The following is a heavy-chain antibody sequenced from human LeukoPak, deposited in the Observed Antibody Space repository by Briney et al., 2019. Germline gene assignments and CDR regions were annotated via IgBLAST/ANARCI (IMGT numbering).Heavy chain of an antibody. Sequence: GGSLRLSCAASGFTFSSYAMHWVRQAPGKGLEWVAVISYDGSNKYYADSVKGRFTIFRDNSKNTLYLQMNSLRAEDTAVYYCAREARWPDAFDIWGQGTMVTVSS. D-gene: IGHD5-24*01. CDR3: AREARWPDAFDI. CDR1: GFTFSSYA. CDR2: ISYDGSNK. V-gene: IGHV3-30-3*01. J-gene: IGHJ3*02.